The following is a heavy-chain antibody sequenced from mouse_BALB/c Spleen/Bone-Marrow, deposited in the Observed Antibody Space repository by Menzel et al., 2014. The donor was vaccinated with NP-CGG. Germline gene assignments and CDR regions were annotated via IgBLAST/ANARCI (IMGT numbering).Heavy chain of an antibody. CDR1: GYTFTSYW. V-gene: IGHV1-87*01. CDR2: IYPGDGDT. Sequence: QVQLQQSGAELARPGASVKLSCKASGYTFTSYWMQWVKQRPGQGLEWIGAIYPGDGDTRYTQKLMGKATLTADKSSNTAYMQLSSSTSEDSAVYFCASAYVNSGAKGHWGQGTSVNVSS. D-gene: IGHD2-1*01. CDR3: ASAYVNSGAKGH. J-gene: IGHJ4*01.